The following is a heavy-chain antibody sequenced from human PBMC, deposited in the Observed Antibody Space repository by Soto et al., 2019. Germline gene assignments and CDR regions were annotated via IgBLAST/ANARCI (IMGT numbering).Heavy chain of an antibody. D-gene: IGHD2-15*01. CDR1: GFSFSPYG. J-gene: IGHJ6*02. V-gene: IGHV3-30*18. CDR2: VSYDGRNN. Sequence: QVHLVESGGGVVQPGRSLRLSCAVSGFSFSPYGFHWARQAPGKVLEWVALVSYDGRNNFYADSVKGRCTISRDNSKNTVYLQMNRLRAEDTAVYYCVKGPRMAAANRYYGRDIWGHGTTVTVS. CDR3: VKGPRMAAANRYYGRDI.